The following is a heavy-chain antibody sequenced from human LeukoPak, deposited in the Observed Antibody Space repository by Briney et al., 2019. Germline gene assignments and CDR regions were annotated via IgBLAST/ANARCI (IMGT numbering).Heavy chain of an antibody. CDR1: GFNFTYCA. D-gene: IGHD1-1*01. CDR3: AKLDWNDGSYYFDY. J-gene: IGHJ4*02. Sequence: GGSLRLSCIGSGFNFTYCAIYWVRQAPGKGLEWVAVVSYDGNDGYYADSVKGRFSISRDNSQNTVTLQMNNLRVEDTAIYYCAKLDWNDGSYYFDYWGQGTLVTVSS. CDR2: VSYDGNDG. V-gene: IGHV3-30*18.